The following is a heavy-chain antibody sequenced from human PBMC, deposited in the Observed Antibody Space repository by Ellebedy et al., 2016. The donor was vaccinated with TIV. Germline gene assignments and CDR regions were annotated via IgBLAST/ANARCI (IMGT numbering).Heavy chain of an antibody. CDR2: IYPGDSDT. V-gene: IGHV5-51*01. D-gene: IGHD3-16*01. Sequence: GESLKISXKGSGYTFSNYWIAWVRQMPGKGLEWMGDIYPGDSDTKYSPSFQGQVTMSADKAIGTAFLRWETLKASDTAMYYCARVWGGRLHIWGQGTMVIVSS. CDR1: GYTFSNYW. CDR3: ARVWGGRLHI. J-gene: IGHJ3*02.